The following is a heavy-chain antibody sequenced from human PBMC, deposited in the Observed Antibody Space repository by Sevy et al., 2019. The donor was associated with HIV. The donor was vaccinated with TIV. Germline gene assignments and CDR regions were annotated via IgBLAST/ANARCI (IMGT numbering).Heavy chain of an antibody. CDR3: ARAWSGYYYAMDV. CDR2: IYYNGRT. Sequence: SETLSLTCTVSGDSISGYYWSWIRQPPGKGLQWIGYIYYNGRTNYNPSLKRRVTISEDTSKNQFSLRLTSVTAADTVVYYCARAWSGYYYAMDVWGQGTTVTVS. CDR1: GDSISGYY. V-gene: IGHV4-59*01. J-gene: IGHJ6*02. D-gene: IGHD3-3*01.